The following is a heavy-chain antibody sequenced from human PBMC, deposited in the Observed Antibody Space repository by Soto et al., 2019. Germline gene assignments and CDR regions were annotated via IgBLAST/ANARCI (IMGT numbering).Heavy chain of an antibody. D-gene: IGHD2-21*02. CDR3: ARDSPSLTYCGGDCYSIDY. CDR2: INPNSGGT. V-gene: IGHV1-2*02. Sequence: SVKVSCKASGYRFTDYYMHWVRQAPGQGLEWMGWINPNSGGTNYAQKFQGRVTMTRDTSISTAYMELSRLRSDDTAVYYCARDSPSLTYCGGDCYSIDYWG. J-gene: IGHJ4*01. CDR1: GYRFTDYY.